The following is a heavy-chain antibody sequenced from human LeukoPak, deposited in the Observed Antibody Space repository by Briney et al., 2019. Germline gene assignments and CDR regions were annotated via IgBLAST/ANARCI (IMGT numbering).Heavy chain of an antibody. CDR3: ARDNSVGDNAWWFDP. CDR1: GYTFTSYY. D-gene: IGHD1-26*01. V-gene: IGHV1-46*01. J-gene: IGHJ5*02. CDR2: INPSGGST. Sequence: ASVKVSCKASGYTFTSYYMHWVRQAPGQGLECMGIINPSGGSTSYAQKFQGRVTMTRDMSTSTVYMELSSLRSEDTAVYYCARDNSVGDNAWWFDPWGQGTLVTVSS.